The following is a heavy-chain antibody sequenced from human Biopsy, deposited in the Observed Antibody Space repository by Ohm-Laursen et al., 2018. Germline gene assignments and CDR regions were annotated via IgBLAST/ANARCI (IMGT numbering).Heavy chain of an antibody. CDR1: GDSISSYY. Sequence: GTLSLTCIVSGDSISSYYWSWIRQPPGKGLQWIGYVYYTGSTSYNPSLQSRVTISVDTYKNHFSLRLRSVTPADTAIYYCARDRGYYSDRTVPGYFDLWGRGTLVTVSS. CDR3: ARDRGYYSDRTVPGYFDL. J-gene: IGHJ2*01. D-gene: IGHD3-22*01. V-gene: IGHV4-59*01. CDR2: VYYTGST.